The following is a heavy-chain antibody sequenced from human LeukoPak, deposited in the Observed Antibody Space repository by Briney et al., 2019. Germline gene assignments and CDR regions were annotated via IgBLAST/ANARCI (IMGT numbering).Heavy chain of an antibody. V-gene: IGHV3-23*01. D-gene: IGHD3-9*01. CDR2: ISSGGGST. J-gene: IGHJ4*02. CDR1: GFTFTNAW. CDR3: AKGMYYDILSGYVLDY. Sequence: AGGSLRLSCAASGFTFTNAWMTWVRQAPGKGLEWVSGISSGGGSTYYADSVKGRFTISRDNSKTTMYLQMNSLRVEDTALYYCAKGMYYDILSGYVLDYWGQGTLVTVSS.